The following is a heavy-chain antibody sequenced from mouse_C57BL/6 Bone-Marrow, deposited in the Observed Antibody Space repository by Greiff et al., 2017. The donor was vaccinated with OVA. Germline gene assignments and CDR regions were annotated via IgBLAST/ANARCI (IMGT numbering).Heavy chain of an antibody. Sequence: EVQLQQSGPELVKPGASVKISCKASGYSFTGYYMNWVKQSPEKSLEWIGEINPSTGGTTYNQKFKAKATLTVDKSSSTAYMQLKSLTSEDSAVYYCARLYYGYDVDWYFDVWGTGTTVTVSS. CDR1: GYSFTGYY. CDR3: ARLYYGYDVDWYFDV. V-gene: IGHV1-42*01. J-gene: IGHJ1*03. D-gene: IGHD2-2*01. CDR2: INPSTGGT.